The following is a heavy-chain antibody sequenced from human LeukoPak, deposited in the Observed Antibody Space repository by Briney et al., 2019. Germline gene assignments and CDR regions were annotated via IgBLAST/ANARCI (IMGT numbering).Heavy chain of an antibody. Sequence: GGSLRLSCAASGFTFSSYWMSWVRQAPGEGLEWVANIKQDESEKYYVDSVKGRFTISRDNAKSSLYLQMNSLRVEDTAVYYCARGKEMVIAISGVRAFDTWGQGTMVTVSS. CDR3: ARGKEMVIAISGVRAFDT. J-gene: IGHJ3*02. D-gene: IGHD2-21*01. CDR1: GFTFSSYW. V-gene: IGHV3-7*01. CDR2: IKQDESEK.